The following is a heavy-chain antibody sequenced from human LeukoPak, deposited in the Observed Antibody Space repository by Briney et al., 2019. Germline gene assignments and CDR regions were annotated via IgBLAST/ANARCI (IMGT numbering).Heavy chain of an antibody. D-gene: IGHD3-10*01. CDR3: ARLYGSGSYPYKPWGY. CDR1: GYSFTSYW. CDR2: IYPGDSDT. Sequence: GESLKISCKGSGYSFTSYWIGWVRQMPGKGLEWMRIIYPGDSDTRYSPSFQGQVTISADKSISTAYLQWSSLKASATAMYYCARLYGSGSYPYKPWGYWGQGTLVTASS. J-gene: IGHJ4*02. V-gene: IGHV5-51*01.